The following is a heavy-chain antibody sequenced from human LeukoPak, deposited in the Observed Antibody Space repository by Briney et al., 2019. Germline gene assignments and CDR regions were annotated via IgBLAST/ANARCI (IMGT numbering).Heavy chain of an antibody. V-gene: IGHV1-18*01. CDR2: ISAYNGNT. J-gene: IGHJ5*02. Sequence: ASVKVSCKASGYTFTSYGISWVRQAPGQGLEWMGWISAYNGNTNYAQKLQDRVTMTRNTSISTAYMEVSSLRSEDTAVYYCARMYYYDTSDPNWFDPWGQGTLVTVSS. D-gene: IGHD3-22*01. CDR3: ARMYYYDTSDPNWFDP. CDR1: GYTFTSYG.